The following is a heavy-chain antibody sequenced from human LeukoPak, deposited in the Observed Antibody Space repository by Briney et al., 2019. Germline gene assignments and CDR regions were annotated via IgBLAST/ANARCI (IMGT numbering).Heavy chain of an antibody. Sequence: GGSLRLSCAASGFSFSDAWMSWVRRAPGKGLEWVGHIKNKDEGGTADYAAPVKGRFTISRDDSKNTLYLQMNSLKTEDTAVYYCTTEPIAAVGPFAYWGQGTLVTVSS. CDR3: TTEPIAAVGPFAY. D-gene: IGHD6-13*01. V-gene: IGHV3-15*01. CDR2: IKNKDEGGTA. CDR1: GFSFSDAW. J-gene: IGHJ4*02.